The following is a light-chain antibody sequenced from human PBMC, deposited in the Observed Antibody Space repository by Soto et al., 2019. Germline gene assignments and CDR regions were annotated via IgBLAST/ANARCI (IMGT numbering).Light chain of an antibody. V-gene: IGKV3-15*01. CDR3: QQYNKWPG. CDR2: GAS. J-gene: IGKJ3*01. Sequence: EIVMTQSPATLSVSPGERATLSCRASHSVSSNLAWYQQKPGHAPRLLIYGASTRATGIPARLSGSGSGTEFTLTISSLQSEDFAVYYCQQYNKWPGFGPGTKVDIK. CDR1: HSVSSN.